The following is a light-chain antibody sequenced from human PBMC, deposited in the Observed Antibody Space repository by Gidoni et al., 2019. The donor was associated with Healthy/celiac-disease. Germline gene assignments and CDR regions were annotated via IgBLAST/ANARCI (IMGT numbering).Light chain of an antibody. V-gene: IGLV2-8*01. CDR3: SSYAGSNNLV. CDR2: EVS. CDR1: SSDVCGYIY. J-gene: IGLJ2*01. Sequence: QSALTQPPSASGSPAQSVTISCTGTSSDVCGYIYVSWYQQHPGKAPKLMIYEVSKRPSGVPDRFSGSKSGNTASLTVSGLQAEDEADYYCSSYAGSNNLVFGGGTKLTVL.